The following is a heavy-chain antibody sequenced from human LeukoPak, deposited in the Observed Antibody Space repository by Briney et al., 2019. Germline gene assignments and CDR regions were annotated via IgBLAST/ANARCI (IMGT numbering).Heavy chain of an antibody. CDR1: GFSFSTQR. Sequence: PGGSLRLSCAASGFSFSTQRMHWVRQAPGKGLVWVSYINIDERITGYADSVKGRFTISRDNAKNTLYLQMNSLRAEDTAVYYCARDRLESSGFYFDYWGQGTLVTVSS. V-gene: IGHV3-74*01. D-gene: IGHD6-19*01. J-gene: IGHJ4*02. CDR2: INIDERIT. CDR3: ARDRLESSGFYFDY.